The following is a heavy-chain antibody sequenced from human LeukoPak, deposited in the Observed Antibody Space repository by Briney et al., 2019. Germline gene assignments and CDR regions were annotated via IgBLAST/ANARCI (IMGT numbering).Heavy chain of an antibody. J-gene: IGHJ4*02. Sequence: GGSLRLSCAASGFIFSNAWMSWVRQAPGKGLEWVSSISSSSSYIYYADSVKGRFTISRDNAKNSLYLQMNSPRAEDTAVYYCARGPTMVRGVIIPPDYWGQGTLVTVSS. D-gene: IGHD3-10*01. V-gene: IGHV3-21*01. CDR3: ARGPTMVRGVIIPPDY. CDR2: ISSSSSYI. CDR1: GFIFSNAW.